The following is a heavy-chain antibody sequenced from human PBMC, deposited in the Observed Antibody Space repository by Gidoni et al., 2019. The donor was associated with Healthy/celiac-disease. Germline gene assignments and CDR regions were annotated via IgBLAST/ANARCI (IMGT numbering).Heavy chain of an antibody. CDR3: ARDRAAAGTTPAPYYYYGMDV. J-gene: IGHJ6*02. CDR2: IWYDGSNK. V-gene: IGHV3-33*01. CDR1: GFTFSSYG. Sequence: QVQLVESGGGVVQPGRSLRLSCAASGFTFSSYGMHWVRQAPGKGLEWVAVIWYDGSNKYYADSVKGRFTISRDNSKNTLYLQMNSLRAEDTAVYYCARDRAAAGTTPAPYYYYGMDVWGQGTTVTVSS. D-gene: IGHD6-13*01.